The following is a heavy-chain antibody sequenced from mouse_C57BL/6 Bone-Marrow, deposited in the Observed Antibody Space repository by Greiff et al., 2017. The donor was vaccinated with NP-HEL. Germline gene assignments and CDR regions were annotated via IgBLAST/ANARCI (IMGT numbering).Heavy chain of an antibody. V-gene: IGHV1-59*01. Sequence: QVQLQQPGAELVRPGTSVKLSCKASGYTFTSYWMHWVKQRPGQGLEWIGVIDPSDSYTNYNQKFKGKATLTVDTSSSTAYMQLSSLTSEDSAVYYCARGGLTFAYWGQGTLVTVSA. CDR2: IDPSDSYT. CDR1: GYTFTSYW. D-gene: IGHD2-4*01. J-gene: IGHJ3*01. CDR3: ARGGLTFAY.